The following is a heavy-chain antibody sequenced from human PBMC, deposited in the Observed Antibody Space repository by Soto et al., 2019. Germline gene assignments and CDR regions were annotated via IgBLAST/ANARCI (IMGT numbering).Heavy chain of an antibody. J-gene: IGHJ4*02. CDR3: AKKVNSGSGSQYFDY. D-gene: IGHD3-10*01. CDR2: FRAGGDDGTT. Sequence: GSLRLSCVASGFTFSSYSMSWVRHSPGKGLEWVSGFRAGGDDGTTYYADSVKGRFTISRDNSKNTLFLQMNSLRAEDTAIYYCAKKVNSGSGSQYFDYFGQGTLVTVSS. V-gene: IGHV3-23*01. CDR1: GFTFSSYS.